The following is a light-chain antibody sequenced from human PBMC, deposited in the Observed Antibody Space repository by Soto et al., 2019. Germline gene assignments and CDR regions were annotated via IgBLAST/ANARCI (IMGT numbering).Light chain of an antibody. Sequence: QSVLTQPPSVSGVPGQTITISCTGSRSNIGGGYDVHWYQQLPGTAPQLLVYGNINRPSRVPDRFSGSKSGTSASLAITGLQAEDEADYYCQAYDSSLSAWVFGGGTKLTVL. CDR1: RSNIGGGYD. J-gene: IGLJ3*02. V-gene: IGLV1-40*01. CDR3: QAYDSSLSAWV. CDR2: GNI.